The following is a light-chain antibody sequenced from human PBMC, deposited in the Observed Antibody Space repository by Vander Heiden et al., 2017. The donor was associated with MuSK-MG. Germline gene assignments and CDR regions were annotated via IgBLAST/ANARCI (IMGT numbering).Light chain of an antibody. CDR3: QNWGT. CDR1: QSVNGK. V-gene: IGKV3-15*01. Sequence: IVMTQSPATLSVSPEERATLSCRASQSVNGKLAWYQQRPGQAPRLLMYGVSTRATGVAARFSGSGSGTEFTRTSSSLQSEDFADYYCQNWGTFGQGTKGKSN. CDR2: GVS. J-gene: IGKJ1*01.